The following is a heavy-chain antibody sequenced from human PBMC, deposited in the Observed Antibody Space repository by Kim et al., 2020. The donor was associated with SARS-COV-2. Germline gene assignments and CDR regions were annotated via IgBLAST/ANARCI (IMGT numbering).Heavy chain of an antibody. CDR2: IIPIFGTA. CDR3: ARDRSAGGSYGHYYYYGMDV. Sequence: SVKVSCKASGGTFSSYAISWVRQAPGQGLEWMGGIIPIFGTANYAQKFQGRVTITADESTSTAYMELSSLRSEDTAVYYCARDRSAGGSYGHYYYYGMDVWGQGTTVTVSS. J-gene: IGHJ6*02. D-gene: IGHD5-18*01. V-gene: IGHV1-69*13. CDR1: GGTFSSYA.